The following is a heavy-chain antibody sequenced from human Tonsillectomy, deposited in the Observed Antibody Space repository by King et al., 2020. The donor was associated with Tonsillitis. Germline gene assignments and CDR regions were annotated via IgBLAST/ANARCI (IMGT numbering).Heavy chain of an antibody. Sequence: VQLVESGGGLVKPGGSLRLSCAASGFTFSNAWMSWGRQAPGKGLEWVGRIKSGTAGGTTDYAAPVKGRFTISSDDSKNTLYLQMNSLKTEDTAVYYCATGDLTYYYFYYMDVWGKGTTVTVSS. J-gene: IGHJ6*03. CDR3: ATGDLTYYYFYYMDV. V-gene: IGHV3-15*01. CDR2: IKSGTAGGTT. CDR1: GFTFSNAW.